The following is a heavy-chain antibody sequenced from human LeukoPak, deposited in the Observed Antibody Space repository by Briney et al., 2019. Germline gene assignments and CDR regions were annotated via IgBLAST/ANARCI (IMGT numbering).Heavy chain of an antibody. CDR1: GFTFNSHA. V-gene: IGHV3-30-3*01. J-gene: IGHJ4*02. CDR3: AKDLSRYFDY. CDR2: ISSDGSNK. D-gene: IGHD5/OR15-5a*01. Sequence: GRSLRLSCAASGFTFNSHAMHWVRQAPGKGLEWVAVISSDGSNKYYADSVKGRFTISRDNSKNTLYLQMSSLRAEDTAVYYCAKDLSRYFDYWGQGTLVTVSS.